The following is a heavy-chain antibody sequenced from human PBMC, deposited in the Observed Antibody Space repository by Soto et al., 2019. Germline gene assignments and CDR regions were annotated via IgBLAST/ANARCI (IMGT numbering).Heavy chain of an antibody. Sequence: SETLSLTCTVSGYSISSGYYWGWIRQPPGKGLEWIGSIYHSGSTYYNPSLKSRVTISVDTSKNHFSLKLSSVTAADTAVYFCARDSGYGSGSYMDVWGQGTTVTVSS. J-gene: IGHJ6*02. CDR2: IYHSGST. CDR1: GYSISSGYY. D-gene: IGHD3-10*01. V-gene: IGHV4-38-2*02. CDR3: ARDSGYGSGSYMDV.